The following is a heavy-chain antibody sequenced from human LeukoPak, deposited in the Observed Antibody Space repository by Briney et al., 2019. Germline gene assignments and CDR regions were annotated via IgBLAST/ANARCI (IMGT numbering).Heavy chain of an antibody. V-gene: IGHV1-69*13. CDR3: ASGGGGGYDTSYGMDV. J-gene: IGHJ6*02. D-gene: IGHD5-12*01. CDR1: GGTFNSYA. CDR2: IIPIFGTA. Sequence: SVKVSCKASGGTFNSYAISWVRQAPGQGLEWMGGIIPIFGTANYAQKFQGRVTITADESTSTAYMELSSLRSEDTAVYYCASGGGGGYDTSYGMDVWGQGTTVTVSS.